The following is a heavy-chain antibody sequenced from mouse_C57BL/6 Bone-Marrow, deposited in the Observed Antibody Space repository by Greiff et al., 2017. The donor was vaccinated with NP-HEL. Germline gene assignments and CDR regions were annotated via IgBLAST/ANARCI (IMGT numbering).Heavy chain of an antibody. V-gene: IGHV5-4*01. Sequence: VQLKESGGGLVKPGGSLKLSCAASGFTFSSYAMSWVRQTPEKRLEWVATISDGGSYTYYPDNVKGRFTISRDNAKNNLYLQMSHLKSEDTAMYYCARDGWDDFDYWGQGTTLTVSS. CDR1: GFTFSSYA. D-gene: IGHD4-1*01. CDR2: ISDGGSYT. J-gene: IGHJ2*01. CDR3: ARDGWDDFDY.